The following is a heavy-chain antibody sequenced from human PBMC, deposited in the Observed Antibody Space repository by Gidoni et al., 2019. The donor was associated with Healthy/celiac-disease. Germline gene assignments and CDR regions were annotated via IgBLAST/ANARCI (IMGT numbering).Heavy chain of an antibody. J-gene: IGHJ3*02. CDR1: GFTFSRYA. D-gene: IGHD2-15*01. Sequence: EVQLLESGGGLVQPGGSLRLSCAASGFTFSRYALSWVRQAPGKGLEWVSAISGSGGSTYYADSVKGRFTISRDNSKNTLYLQMNSLRAEDTAVYYCAKASPRSGGSAISGAAFDIWGQGTMVTVSS. V-gene: IGHV3-23*01. CDR3: AKASPRSGGSAISGAAFDI. CDR2: ISGSGGST.